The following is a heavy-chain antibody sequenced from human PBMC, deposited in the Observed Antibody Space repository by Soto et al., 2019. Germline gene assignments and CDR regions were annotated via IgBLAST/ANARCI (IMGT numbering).Heavy chain of an antibody. D-gene: IGHD2-2*01. J-gene: IGHJ6*02. V-gene: IGHV4-34*01. Sequence: PSETLSLTCAVYGASLSDNYCDWLRQPPGKGLEWIGEINHSGSTNYNPSLKRRVTISVDTSKNQFSLKLSSVTAADTAVYYCARSKDIVVVPAATGGLIYYYYGMDVWGQGTTVT. CDR2: INHSGST. CDR3: ARSKDIVVVPAATGGLIYYYYGMDV. CDR1: GASLSDNY.